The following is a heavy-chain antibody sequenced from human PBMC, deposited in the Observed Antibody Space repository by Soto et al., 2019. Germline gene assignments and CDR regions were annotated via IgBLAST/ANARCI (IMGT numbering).Heavy chain of an antibody. V-gene: IGHV4-61*01. J-gene: IGHJ4*02. CDR3: ARSMHYSDGSNYSPFDY. CDR2: FYYTGST. D-gene: IGHD3-22*01. Sequence: QVQLQESGPELVKPSETLSLTCTVSGGSVSSGNYYWSWIRQPPGKGLEWIGYFYYTGSTNYNPSLKSRVTISIDASKNQFSLRLSSVTAADTAVYYCARSMHYSDGSNYSPFDYWGQGTLVTVSS. CDR1: GGSVSSGNYY.